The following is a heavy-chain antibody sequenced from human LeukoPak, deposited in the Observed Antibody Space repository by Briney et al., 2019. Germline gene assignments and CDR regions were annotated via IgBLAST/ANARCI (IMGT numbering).Heavy chain of an antibody. V-gene: IGHV3-7*01. CDR1: GFTFSSYW. CDR3: ARGLRYYDILTGYYGGDYFDY. CDR2: IKQDGSEK. J-gene: IGHJ4*02. Sequence: PGGSLRLSCAASGFTFSSYWMSWVRQAPGKGLEWVANIKQDGSEKYYVDSVKGRFTISRANAKNSLYLQMNSLRAEDTAVYYCARGLRYYDILTGYYGGDYFDYWGQGTLVTVSS. D-gene: IGHD3-9*01.